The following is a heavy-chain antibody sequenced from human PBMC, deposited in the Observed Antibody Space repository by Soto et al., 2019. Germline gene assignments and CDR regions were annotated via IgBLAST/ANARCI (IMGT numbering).Heavy chain of an antibody. CDR2: IFHGWTI. V-gene: IGHV4-4*02. J-gene: IGHJ4*02. D-gene: IGHD6-13*01. Sequence: QVQLQESGPGLVKPSGTLSLTCAVSGGSIDSSDWWNWVRQPPGKGLEWIVEIFHGWTIIYNPSLRILATLSVDKSRNKFSLELTPVTAADTAVYSCARDHHYRNSWSFDSRGQGTLVTVSS. CDR3: ARDHHYRNSWSFDS. CDR1: GGSIDSSDW.